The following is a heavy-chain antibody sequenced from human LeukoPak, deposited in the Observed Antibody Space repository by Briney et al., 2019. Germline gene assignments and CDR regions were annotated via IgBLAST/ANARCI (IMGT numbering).Heavy chain of an antibody. V-gene: IGHV4-34*01. CDR1: GGSFSGYY. J-gene: IGHJ3*02. CDR3: AREEGLLGAFDI. D-gene: IGHD3-16*01. Sequence: SETLSLTCAVYGGSFSGYYWSWIRQPPGKGLEWIGEINHSGSTNYNPSLKSRVTISVDRSKNQFSLKLSSVTAADTAVYYCAREEGLLGAFDIWGQGTMVTVSS. CDR2: INHSGST.